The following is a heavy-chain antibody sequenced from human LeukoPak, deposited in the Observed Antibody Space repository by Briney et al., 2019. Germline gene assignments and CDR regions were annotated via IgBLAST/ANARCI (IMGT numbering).Heavy chain of an antibody. Sequence: SETLSLTCAVYGGSFSGYYWSWIRQPPGKGLEWIGEINHSGSTNYNPSLKSRVTISVDTSKNQFSLKLSSVTAADTAVYYCASAGTTVTAMNYWGQGTLVTVSS. CDR3: ASAGTTVTAMNY. CDR1: GGSFSGYY. V-gene: IGHV4-34*01. J-gene: IGHJ4*02. CDR2: INHSGST. D-gene: IGHD4-11*01.